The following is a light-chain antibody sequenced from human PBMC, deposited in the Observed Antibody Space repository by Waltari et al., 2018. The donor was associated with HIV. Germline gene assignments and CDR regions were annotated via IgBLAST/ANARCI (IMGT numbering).Light chain of an antibody. J-gene: IGLJ2*01. CDR3: GSYTTTSTLGV. CDR1: NSYVGAYDY. Sequence: QSALTQPASVSGSPGQSTTISCFGSNSYVGAYDYASCYQHHPGKAPKPLIYDVTHRPSGISARFSGSKSGNTASLTISGLQADDEADYYCGSYTTTSTLGVFGGGTKLTVL. CDR2: DVT. V-gene: IGLV2-14*03.